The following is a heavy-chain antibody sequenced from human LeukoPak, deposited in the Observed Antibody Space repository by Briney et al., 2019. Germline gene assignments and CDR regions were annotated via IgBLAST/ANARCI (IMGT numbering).Heavy chain of an antibody. CDR3: ARQAWLLDY. CDR1: GGSLHNYY. V-gene: IGHV4-59*08. D-gene: IGHD5-12*01. J-gene: IGHJ4*02. Sequence: SETLSLTCTVSGGSLHNYYWTWIRQPPGRDLEWIGHIYYSGSTYYNPSLKSRVSISVDTSRNQFTLRLSSVTAADTAVYYCARQAWLLDYWGQGTLVTVAS. CDR2: IYYSGST.